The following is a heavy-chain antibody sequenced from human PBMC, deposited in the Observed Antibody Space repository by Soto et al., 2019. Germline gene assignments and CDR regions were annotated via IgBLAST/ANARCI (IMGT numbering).Heavy chain of an antibody. V-gene: IGHV4-34*01. J-gene: IGHJ6*02. Sequence: SETLSLTCAVYGGSFSGYYWSWIRQPPGKGLEWIGEINHSGSTNYDPSLKSRVTISVDTSKNQFSLKLSSVTAADTAVYYCARQRWQYLRGSMDVWGQGTTVTVSS. D-gene: IGHD2-2*01. CDR1: GGSFSGYY. CDR2: INHSGST. CDR3: ARQRWQYLRGSMDV.